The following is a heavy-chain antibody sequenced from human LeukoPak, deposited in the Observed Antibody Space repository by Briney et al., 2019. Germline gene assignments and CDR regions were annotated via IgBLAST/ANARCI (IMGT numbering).Heavy chain of an antibody. Sequence: SETLSLTCAVYGGSFSGYYWSWIRQPPAKGQEWIGEINHCGSTNYNPSLKSRVTISVDTSKNQFSLKLSSVTAADTAVYYCARGATYYDILTGCYYRYSYFDYWGQGTLVTVSS. D-gene: IGHD3-9*01. J-gene: IGHJ4*02. V-gene: IGHV4-34*01. CDR1: GGSFSGYY. CDR3: ARGATYYDILTGCYYRYSYFDY. CDR2: INHCGST.